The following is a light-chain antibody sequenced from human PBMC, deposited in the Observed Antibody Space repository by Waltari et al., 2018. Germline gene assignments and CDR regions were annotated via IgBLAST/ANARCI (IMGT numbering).Light chain of an antibody. CDR3: QQYKSYPRT. Sequence: DIQMTQSPSTLSASVGDRVTITCRASQSNSCLAWYQQKPGKAPKFRIYEASSLESGVPSRFGGSGSGAEFTITISSLQPDDFATYYCQQYKSYPRTFGQGTKVEIK. V-gene: IGKV1-5*03. CDR2: EAS. J-gene: IGKJ1*01. CDR1: QSNSC.